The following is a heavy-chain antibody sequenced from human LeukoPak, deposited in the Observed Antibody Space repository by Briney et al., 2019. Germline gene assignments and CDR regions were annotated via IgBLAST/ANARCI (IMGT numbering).Heavy chain of an antibody. V-gene: IGHV4-4*09. J-gene: IGHJ4*02. CDR3: ARHGGELWIGDLSSYYFDY. Sequence: PSETLSLTCKVSGGSVSSYYWSWIRQPPGKGLEWIGYIYASGSTKYSPFLRSRVTMSVDTSKNQFSLNLSYVTAADTAVYYCARHGGELWIGDLSSYYFDYWGQGTLVTVSS. CDR1: GGSVSSYY. D-gene: IGHD3-10*01. CDR2: IYASGST.